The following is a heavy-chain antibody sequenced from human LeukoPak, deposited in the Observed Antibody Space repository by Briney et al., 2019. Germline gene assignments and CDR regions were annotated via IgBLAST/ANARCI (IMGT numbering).Heavy chain of an antibody. V-gene: IGHV4-30-2*01. CDR3: AREKVTVTTRYNWFDP. J-gene: IGHJ5*02. D-gene: IGHD4-17*01. CDR2: IYHSGST. CDR1: GGSISSGGYS. Sequence: PSETLSLTCAVSGGSISSGGYSWSWIRQPPGKGLEWIGYIYHSGSTYYNPSLKSRVTISVDTSKNQFSLKLSSVTAADTAVYYCAREKVTVTTRYNWFDPWGQGTLVTVSS.